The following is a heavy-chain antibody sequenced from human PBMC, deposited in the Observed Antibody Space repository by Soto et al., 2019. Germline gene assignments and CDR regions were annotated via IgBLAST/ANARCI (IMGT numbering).Heavy chain of an antibody. CDR2: IIPIFGTA. Sequence: ASVKVSCKASGGTFSSYAISWVRQAPGQGLEWMGGIIPIFGTANYAQKFQGRVTITADESTSTAYMELSSLRSEDTAVYYCANNYCTKGVCYHRYYYYGMDVWGQGTTVTV. CDR1: GGTFSSYA. D-gene: IGHD2-8*01. J-gene: IGHJ6*01. CDR3: ANNYCTKGVCYHRYYYYGMDV. V-gene: IGHV1-69*13.